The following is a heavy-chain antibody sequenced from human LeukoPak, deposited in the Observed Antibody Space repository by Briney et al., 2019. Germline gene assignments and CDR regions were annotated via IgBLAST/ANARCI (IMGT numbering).Heavy chain of an antibody. CDR2: INPNSGGT. V-gene: IGHV1-2*02. J-gene: IGHJ4*02. D-gene: IGHD6-13*01. CDR3: ARDGYSSSWFPVYFDY. CDR1: GYTFTGYY. Sequence: GASVKVSCKASGYTFTGYYMHWVRQAPGQGLEWMGWINPNSGGTNYAQKFQGRVTMTRDTSISTAYMELSRLRSDDTAVYYCARDGYSSSWFPVYFDYWGQGTLVTVSS.